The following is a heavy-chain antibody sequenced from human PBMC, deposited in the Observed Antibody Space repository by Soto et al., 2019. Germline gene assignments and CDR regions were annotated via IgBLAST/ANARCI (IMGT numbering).Heavy chain of an antibody. D-gene: IGHD6-19*01. J-gene: IGHJ4*02. Sequence: QGLLVQPGAEVKKPGASVKVSCKVSGYTLTELSMHWVRQAPGKGLEWMGGVDPEDGETIYAHKLQGRVTMTEDTSTDTAYMELSSLRSEDTAVYYCATVRGWYRASNYFDHWGQGTLVTVSS. CDR2: VDPEDGET. V-gene: IGHV1-24*01. CDR3: ATVRGWYRASNYFDH. CDR1: GYTLTELS.